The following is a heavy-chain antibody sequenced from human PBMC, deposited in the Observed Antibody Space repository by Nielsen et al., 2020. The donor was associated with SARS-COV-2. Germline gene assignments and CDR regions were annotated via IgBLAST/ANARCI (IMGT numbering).Heavy chain of an antibody. CDR2: IYYSGST. D-gene: IGHD5-18*01. V-gene: IGHV4-59*01. CDR3: ARVDTAMAYDAFDI. J-gene: IGHJ3*02. CDR1: GGSISSYY. Sequence: SETLSLTCTVSGGSISSYYWSWIRQPPGKGLEWIGYIYYSGSTNYNPSLKSRATISVDTSKNQFSLKLSSVTAADTAVYYCARVDTAMAYDAFDIWGQGTMVTVSS.